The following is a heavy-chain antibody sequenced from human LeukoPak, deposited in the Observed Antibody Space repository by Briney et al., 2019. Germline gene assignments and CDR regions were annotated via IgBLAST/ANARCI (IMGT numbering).Heavy chain of an antibody. D-gene: IGHD6-6*01. V-gene: IGHV4-61*02. CDR3: ARDFSSSSTVYYYYYMDV. J-gene: IGHJ6*03. Sequence: KPSETLSLTCTVSGGSISSGSYYWSWIRQPAGKGLEWIGRIYTSGSTNYNPSLKSRFTISVDPSKNQFSLNLSSVTAADTAVYYCARDFSSSSTVYYYYYMDVWGKGTTVTVSS. CDR2: IYTSGST. CDR1: GGSISSGSYY.